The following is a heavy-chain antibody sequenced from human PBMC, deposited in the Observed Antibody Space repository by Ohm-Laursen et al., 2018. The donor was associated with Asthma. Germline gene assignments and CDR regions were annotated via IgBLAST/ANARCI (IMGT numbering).Heavy chain of an antibody. CDR2: ISSSSSYI. J-gene: IGHJ3*02. CDR3: ARGVRVGATDFDI. D-gene: IGHD1-26*01. CDR1: GFTFSSYS. Sequence: SLRLSCAASGFTFSSYSMNWVRQAPGKGLEWVSSISSSSSYIYYADSVKGRFTISRDNAKNSLYLQMNSLRAEDTAVYYCARGVRVGATDFDIWGQGTMVTVSS. V-gene: IGHV3-21*01.